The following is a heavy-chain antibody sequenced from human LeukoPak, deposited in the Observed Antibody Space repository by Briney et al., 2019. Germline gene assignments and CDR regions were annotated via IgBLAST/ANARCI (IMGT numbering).Heavy chain of an antibody. CDR3: ARDLTSSSTAYLHH. V-gene: IGHV3-21*01. Sequence: GGSLRLSCAASGFTFSTYSMNWVRQAPGKGLEWVSSISSSSTYIYYADSVKGRFTISRDDAKNSLFLQMNSLRAEDTAVYYCARDLTSSSTAYLHHWGQGTLVTVSS. J-gene: IGHJ1*01. CDR1: GFTFSTYS. CDR2: ISSSSTYI. D-gene: IGHD6-6*01.